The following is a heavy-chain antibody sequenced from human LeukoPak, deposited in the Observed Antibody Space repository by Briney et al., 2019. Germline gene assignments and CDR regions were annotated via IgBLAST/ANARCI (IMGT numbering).Heavy chain of an antibody. CDR1: GFTFSSYS. CDR2: ISSSSSYI. Sequence: PGGSLRLSCAASGFTFSSYSMNWVRQAPGKGLEWVSSISSSSSYIYYADSVKGRFTISRDNAKNSLYLQMNSLRAEDTAVYYCARRSEYDILSTYNWFDPWGQGTLVTVSS. D-gene: IGHD3-9*01. J-gene: IGHJ5*02. CDR3: ARRSEYDILSTYNWFDP. V-gene: IGHV3-21*01.